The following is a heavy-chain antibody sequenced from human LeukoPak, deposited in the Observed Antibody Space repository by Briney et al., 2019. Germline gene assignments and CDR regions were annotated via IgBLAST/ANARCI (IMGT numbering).Heavy chain of an antibody. D-gene: IGHD2-15*01. V-gene: IGHV1-18*04. J-gene: IGHJ4*02. CDR3: ARGGVVVAAGIIDY. Sequence: RASVTVSYKASGYTFTSYGIRWVRQAPGQGLEWMGWISAYNGNTNYAQKLQGRVTMTTDTSTSTAYMELRSLRSDDTAVYYCARGGVVVAAGIIDYWGQGTLVTVSS. CDR2: ISAYNGNT. CDR1: GYTFTSYG.